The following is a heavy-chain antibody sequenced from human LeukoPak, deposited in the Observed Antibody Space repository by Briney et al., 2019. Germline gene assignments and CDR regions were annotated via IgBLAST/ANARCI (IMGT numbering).Heavy chain of an antibody. J-gene: IGHJ5*02. D-gene: IGHD3-3*01. CDR2: ISGSGGST. Sequence: PGGSLRLSCAASGFTFSSYEMNWVRQAPGKGLEWVSAISGSGGSTYYADSVKGRFTISRDNSKNTLYLQMNSLRAEDTAVYYCAKGDEGPYDFWSGYLLRFDPWGQGTLVTVSS. V-gene: IGHV3-23*01. CDR3: AKGDEGPYDFWSGYLLRFDP. CDR1: GFTFSSYE.